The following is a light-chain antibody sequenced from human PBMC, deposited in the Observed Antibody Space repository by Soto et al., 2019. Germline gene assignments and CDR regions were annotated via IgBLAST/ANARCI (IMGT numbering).Light chain of an antibody. CDR2: AAS. J-gene: IGKJ3*01. Sequence: DIPMTQSPSSLSASVGDRVTITCRASQGISNYLAWYQQKPGKVPKLLIYAASTLQSGVPSRFSGSGSGTDFTLTISGLQPEDVATYYCKKYNSAPRTFGPGTKVDIK. CDR1: QGISNY. CDR3: KKYNSAPRT. V-gene: IGKV1-27*01.